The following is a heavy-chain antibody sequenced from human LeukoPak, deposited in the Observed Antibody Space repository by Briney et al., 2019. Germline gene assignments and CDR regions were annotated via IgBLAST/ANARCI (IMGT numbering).Heavy chain of an antibody. CDR2: ISGSDGTT. J-gene: IGHJ4*02. V-gene: IGHV3-23*01. CDR1: GFTFSSNG. CDR3: AKRLWSTSGAYSPFDY. D-gene: IGHD3-10*01. Sequence: AGGSLRLSCATSGFTFSSNGMNWVRQAPGKGPEWVSGISGSDGTTHYADSVKGRFTISRDNSKNTLSLQMHSLRAEDAAVYYCAKRLWSTSGAYSPFDYWGQGTLVTVFS.